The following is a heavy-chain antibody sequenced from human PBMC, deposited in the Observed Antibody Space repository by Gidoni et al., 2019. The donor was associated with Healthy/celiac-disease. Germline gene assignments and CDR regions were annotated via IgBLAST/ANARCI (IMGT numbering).Heavy chain of an antibody. D-gene: IGHD3-3*01. V-gene: IGHV3-53*01. Sequence: EVQLVESGGGLIQPGGSLRLSCAASGFTVSSNYLSWVRQAPGKGLEWVSVIYSGGSTYYADSVKGRFTISRDNSKNTLYLQMNSLRAEDTAVYYCARQNYDFWSGLGAFDIWGQGTMVTVSS. CDR2: IYSGGST. CDR3: ARQNYDFWSGLGAFDI. J-gene: IGHJ3*02. CDR1: GFTVSSNY.